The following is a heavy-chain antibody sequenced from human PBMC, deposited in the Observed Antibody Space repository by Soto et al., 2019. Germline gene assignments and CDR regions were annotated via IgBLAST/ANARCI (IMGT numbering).Heavy chain of an antibody. J-gene: IGHJ4*02. D-gene: IGHD6-13*01. Sequence: GGSLSLSCAAYGFTFSSYSMNLVRPAPGKGLEWVSSISSSSSYIYYADSVKGRFTISRDNAKNSLYLQMNSLRAEDTAVYYCARDYRVYRSSIDYWGQGTLVTVSS. CDR2: ISSSSSYI. CDR3: ARDYRVYRSSIDY. V-gene: IGHV3-21*01. CDR1: GFTFSSYS.